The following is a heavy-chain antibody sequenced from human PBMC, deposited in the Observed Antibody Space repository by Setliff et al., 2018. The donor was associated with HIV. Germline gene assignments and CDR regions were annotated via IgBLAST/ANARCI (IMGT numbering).Heavy chain of an antibody. CDR1: DASISVGTYY. CDR3: ARGGRRITIFGVVPYYMDV. Sequence: SETLSLTCSVSDASISVGTYYWSWIRQPAGKGLEWIGHVYTSGSTSGSTNYNPSLKSRVTISVDMSRNRFFLKLSSVTAADTAVYYCARGGRRITIFGVVPYYMDVWGKGTTVTVSS. CDR2: VYTSGSTSGST. D-gene: IGHD3-3*01. J-gene: IGHJ6*03. V-gene: IGHV4-61*09.